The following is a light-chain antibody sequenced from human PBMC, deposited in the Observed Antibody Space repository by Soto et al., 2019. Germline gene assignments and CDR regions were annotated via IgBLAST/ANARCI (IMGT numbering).Light chain of an antibody. V-gene: IGKV1-6*01. J-gene: IGKJ3*01. Sequence: AIQLTQSPSSLSASVGDRVTITCRASQGIRSALGWYQQKPGKVPKLLIYAASTLQSGVPSRFSGSGFGTDFTLTISSLQPEDFATYYCQQSYSSPYTFGPGTKVEIK. CDR2: AAS. CDR3: QQSYSSPYT. CDR1: QGIRSA.